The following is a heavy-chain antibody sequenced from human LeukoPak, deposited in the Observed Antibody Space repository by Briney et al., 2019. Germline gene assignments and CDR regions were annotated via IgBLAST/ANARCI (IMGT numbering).Heavy chain of an antibody. D-gene: IGHD2-21*01. CDR3: ARRVHIGYYYYMDV. CDR1: GGSISSYY. Sequence: PSETLSLTCTVSGGSISSYYWSWIRQPPGKGLEWIGYIYTSGSTNYNPSLKSRVTISVDTSKNQFSLKLSSVTAADTVVYYCARRVHIGYYYYMDVWGKGTTVTVSS. J-gene: IGHJ6*03. CDR2: IYTSGST. V-gene: IGHV4-4*09.